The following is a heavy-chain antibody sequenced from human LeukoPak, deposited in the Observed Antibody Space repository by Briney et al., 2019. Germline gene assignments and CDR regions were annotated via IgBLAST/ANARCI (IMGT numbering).Heavy chain of an antibody. CDR3: ARGWVVPVFDY. Sequence: SETLSLTCTVSGGSISSSSYSWGWIRQPPGKGLEWIGSIYYSGSTYYNPSLKSRVTISVDTSKNQFSLKLSSVTAADTAVYYCARGWVVPVFDYWGQGTLVTVSS. CDR2: IYYSGST. V-gene: IGHV4-39*01. J-gene: IGHJ4*02. D-gene: IGHD2-2*01. CDR1: GGSISSSSYS.